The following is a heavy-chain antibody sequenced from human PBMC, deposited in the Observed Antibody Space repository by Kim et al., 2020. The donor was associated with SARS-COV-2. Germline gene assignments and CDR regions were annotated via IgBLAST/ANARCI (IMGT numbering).Heavy chain of an antibody. CDR1: GFTFSSYA. V-gene: IGHV3-23*01. J-gene: IGHJ6*01. CDR2: ISGSGGST. CDR3: ADLGITHYYYYYGLDV. D-gene: IGHD3-22*01. Sequence: GGSLRLSCAASGFTFSSYAMSWVRQAPGKGLESVSVISGSGGSTSYADSVKGRFTISRDNSNNTLSLQMNSLRAEDTAVDYCADLGITHYYYYYGLDV.